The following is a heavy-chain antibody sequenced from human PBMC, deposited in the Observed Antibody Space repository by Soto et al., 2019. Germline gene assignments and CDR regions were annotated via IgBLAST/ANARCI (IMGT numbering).Heavy chain of an antibody. CDR2: IWYDGSNK. V-gene: IGHV3-33*01. Sequence: GGSLRLSCAASGFNFSNYGMHWVRQAPGKGLEWVAVIWYDGSNKYYADSMKGRFTISRDNSKNTLFLQMNSLRAEGTAIYYCARDTGFYYFDYWGQGTLVTVSS. CDR1: GFNFSNYG. D-gene: IGHD3-10*01. CDR3: ARDTGFYYFDY. J-gene: IGHJ4*02.